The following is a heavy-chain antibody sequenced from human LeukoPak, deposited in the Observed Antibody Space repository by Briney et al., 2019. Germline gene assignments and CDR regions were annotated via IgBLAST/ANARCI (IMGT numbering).Heavy chain of an antibody. CDR1: GGSITNTNY. Sequence: PSGTLSLTCGVSGGSITNTNYWTWVRQPPGKGLEWIGGVTLQGSTNYNPSLMGRVAISVDTSENHISLQLTSVTAADTTVYYCAREGGPYRPLDYSGQGTLVTVSS. J-gene: IGHJ4*02. CDR3: AREGGPYRPLDY. CDR2: VTLQGST. V-gene: IGHV4-4*02.